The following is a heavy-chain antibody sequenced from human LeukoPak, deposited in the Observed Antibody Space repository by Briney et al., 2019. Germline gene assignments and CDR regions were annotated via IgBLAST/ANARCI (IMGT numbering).Heavy chain of an antibody. CDR2: ITPIFGTA. D-gene: IGHD5-18*01. CDR3: ARPIGSYSYGIDSKTYYYYYGMDV. J-gene: IGHJ6*02. CDR1: GGTFISYA. Sequence: ASVKVSCKASGGTFISYAISWVRQAPGQGLEWMGGITPIFGTANYAQKFQGRVTITADESASTAYMELSSLRSEDTAVYYCARPIGSYSYGIDSKTYYYYYGMDVWGQGTTVTVSS. V-gene: IGHV1-69*13.